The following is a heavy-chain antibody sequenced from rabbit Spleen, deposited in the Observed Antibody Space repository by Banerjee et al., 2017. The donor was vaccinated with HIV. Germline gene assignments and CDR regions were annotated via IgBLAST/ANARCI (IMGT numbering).Heavy chain of an antibody. V-gene: IGHV1S7*01. Sequence: HLKESGGGLVQPGGSLKLSCTASGFTLSSYYMNWVRQAPGKGLEWIGYIDPVFGSTYYASWVNGRFTISRHNAQNTLYLQLDSLTAADTATYFCVRDRANIGGDYGPYYFDLWGPGTLVTVS. CDR2: IDPVFGST. D-gene: IGHD2-1*01. J-gene: IGHJ4*01. CDR1: GFTLSSYY. CDR3: VRDRANIGGDYGPYYFDL.